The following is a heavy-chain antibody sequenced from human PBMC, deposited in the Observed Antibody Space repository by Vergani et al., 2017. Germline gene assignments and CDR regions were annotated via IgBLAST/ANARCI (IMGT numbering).Heavy chain of an antibody. J-gene: IGHJ5*02. D-gene: IGHD3-10*01. CDR1: GGSLSSSSYY. Sequence: QLQLQESGPGLVKPSETLSLTCTVSGGSLSSSSYYWGWIRPPPGKGLEWIGNIYYSGSTYYNPSLKSRVTISVDTSKNQFSLKLSSVTAADTAVYYCARGPAVLLWFGEPPEWFDPWGQGTLVTVSS. V-gene: IGHV4-39*01. CDR3: ARGPAVLLWFGEPPEWFDP. CDR2: IYYSGST.